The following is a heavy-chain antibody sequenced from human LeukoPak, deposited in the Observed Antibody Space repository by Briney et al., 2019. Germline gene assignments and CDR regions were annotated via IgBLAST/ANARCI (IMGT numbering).Heavy chain of an antibody. D-gene: IGHD3-3*01. Sequence: SETLSLTCTVSGGSISGHYWSWIRQPPGKGLEWIGCIYYSGSTNYNPSLKSRVTISVDTSKNQFSLKLSSVTAADTAVYYCTREVSGAYYDFWSGYPNWFDPWGQGTLVTVSS. CDR3: TREVSGAYYDFWSGYPNWFDP. V-gene: IGHV4-59*11. CDR1: GGSISGHY. CDR2: IYYSGST. J-gene: IGHJ5*02.